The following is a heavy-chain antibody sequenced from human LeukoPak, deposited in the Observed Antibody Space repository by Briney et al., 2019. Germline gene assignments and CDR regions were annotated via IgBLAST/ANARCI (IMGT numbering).Heavy chain of an antibody. CDR3: TTDKDGDPLDY. CDR1: GFTFSSYG. J-gene: IGHJ4*02. CDR2: IKSKTDGGTT. V-gene: IGHV3-15*01. D-gene: IGHD4-17*01. Sequence: PGRSLRLSCAASGFTFSSYGMHWVRQAPGKGLEWVGRIKSKTDGGTTDYAAPVKGRFTISRDDSKNTLYLQMNSLKTEDTAVYYCTTDKDGDPLDYWGQGTLVTVSS.